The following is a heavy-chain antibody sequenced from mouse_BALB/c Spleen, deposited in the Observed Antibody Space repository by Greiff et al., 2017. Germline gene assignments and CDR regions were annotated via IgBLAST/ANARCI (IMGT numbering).Heavy chain of an antibody. CDR1: GDSITSGY. CDR2: ISYSGST. V-gene: IGHV3-8*02. D-gene: IGHD1-2*01. Sequence: EVHLVESGPSLVKPSQTLSLTCSVTGDSITSGYWNWIRKFPGNKLEYMGYISYSGSTYYNPSLKSRISITRDTSKNQYYLQLNSVTTEDTATYYCAREKAATGAMDYWGQGTSVTVSS. J-gene: IGHJ4*01. CDR3: AREKAATGAMDY.